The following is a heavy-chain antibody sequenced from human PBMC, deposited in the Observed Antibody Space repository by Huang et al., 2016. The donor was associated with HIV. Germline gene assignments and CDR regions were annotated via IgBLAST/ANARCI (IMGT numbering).Heavy chain of an antibody. CDR1: GFTFSSYA. V-gene: IGHV3-30*04. CDR2: IAYDGSNQ. Sequence: QERLVESGGGVVQPGRSLRLSCAASGFTFSSYAMHWVRQAPGKGLEGVVVIAYDGSNQHYVDSVKGRFTISRDNSKKMLYLQMNSLRMGDTAVYYCARGSAGVLWFGEMWGQGTLVTVSS. J-gene: IGHJ4*02. CDR3: ARGSAGVLWFGEM. D-gene: IGHD3-10*01.